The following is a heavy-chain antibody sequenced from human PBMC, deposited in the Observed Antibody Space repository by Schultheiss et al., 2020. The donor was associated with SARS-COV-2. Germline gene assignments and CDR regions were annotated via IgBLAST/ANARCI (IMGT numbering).Heavy chain of an antibody. D-gene: IGHD5-24*01. Sequence: SETLSLTCAVYGGSFSGYYWSWIRQHPGKGLEWIGYIYYSGSTYYNPSLKSLVTISVDTSKNQFSLKVSSVTAADTAVYYCARDVEMATIRAFDIWGQGTMVTVSS. CDR3: ARDVEMATIRAFDI. J-gene: IGHJ3*02. V-gene: IGHV4-31*01. CDR2: IYYSGST. CDR1: GGSFSGYY.